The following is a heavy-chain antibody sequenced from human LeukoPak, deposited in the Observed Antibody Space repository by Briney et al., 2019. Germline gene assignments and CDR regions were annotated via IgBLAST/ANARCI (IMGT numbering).Heavy chain of an antibody. CDR2: ISTSSNHM. J-gene: IGHJ4*02. Sequence: PGGSLRLSCAASGFTFKIYSMNWVRQAPGKGLEWVSSISTSSNHMYYADSVKGRFTISRDNAKNSLYLQMNTLRAEDTAVYYCARDDTSAHFFDYWGQGTLVTVSS. D-gene: IGHD3-10*01. CDR3: ARDDTSAHFFDY. V-gene: IGHV3-21*01. CDR1: GFTFKIYS.